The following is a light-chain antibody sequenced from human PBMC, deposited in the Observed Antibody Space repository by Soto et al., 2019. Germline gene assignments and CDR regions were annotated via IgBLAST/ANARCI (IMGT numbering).Light chain of an antibody. CDR2: GVS. CDR1: RSDVGGHNF. V-gene: IGLV2-14*01. Sequence: QSALTQPASVSGSPGQSITISCTGSRSDVGGHNFVSWFQQHPGKAPKFIIYGVSNRPSGISNRFSGSKSGNTASLTISGLRAEDEADYYCSSYTTRLNWVFGGGTKLTVL. CDR3: SSYTTRLNWV. J-gene: IGLJ3*02.